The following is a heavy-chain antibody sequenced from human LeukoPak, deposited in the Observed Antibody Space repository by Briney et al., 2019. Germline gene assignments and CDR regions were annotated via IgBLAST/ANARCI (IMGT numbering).Heavy chain of an antibody. D-gene: IGHD3-22*01. Sequence: GGSLRLSCAASGFTFSSYAMSWVRQAPGKGLEWVSAISGSGGSTYYADSVKGRFTISRDNSRNTLYLQMNSLRAEDTAVYYCAKDWSTYYYDSSGYYPVDYWGQGTLVTVSS. J-gene: IGHJ4*02. CDR1: GFTFSSYA. CDR2: ISGSGGST. V-gene: IGHV3-23*01. CDR3: AKDWSTYYYDSSGYYPVDY.